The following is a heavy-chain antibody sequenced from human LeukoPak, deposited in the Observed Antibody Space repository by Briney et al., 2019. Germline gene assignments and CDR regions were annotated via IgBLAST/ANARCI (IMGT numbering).Heavy chain of an antibody. D-gene: IGHD6-19*01. J-gene: IGHJ6*02. Sequence: GRSLRLSCAASGFTFSSYAMHWVRQAPGKGLEWVAVISYDGSNKYYADSVKGRFTISRDNSKNTLYLQMNSRRAEDTAVYYCARDHGQWPHSDYYYYGMDVWGQGTTVTVSS. CDR3: ARDHGQWPHSDYYYYGMDV. V-gene: IGHV3-30-3*01. CDR1: GFTFSSYA. CDR2: ISYDGSNK.